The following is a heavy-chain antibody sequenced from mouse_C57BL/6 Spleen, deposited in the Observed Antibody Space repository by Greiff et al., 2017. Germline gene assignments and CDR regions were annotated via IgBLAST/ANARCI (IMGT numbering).Heavy chain of an antibody. Sequence: EVKLVESGGGLVKPGGSLKLSCAASGFTFSDYGMHWVRQAPEKGLEWVAYISSGSSTIYYADTVKGRFTISRDNAKNTLFLQLTSLRSEDTAMYYCARPELTEAYYYAMDYWGQGTSVTVSS. CDR2: ISSGSSTI. CDR3: ARPELTEAYYYAMDY. D-gene: IGHD1-1*01. V-gene: IGHV5-17*01. J-gene: IGHJ4*01. CDR1: GFTFSDYG.